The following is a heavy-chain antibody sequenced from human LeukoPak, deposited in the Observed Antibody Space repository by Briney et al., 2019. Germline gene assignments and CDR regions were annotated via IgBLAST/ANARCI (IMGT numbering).Heavy chain of an antibody. CDR1: GFTFSSYG. Sequence: PGGSLRLSCAASGFTFSSYGMHWVRQAPGKGLEWVSVIYSGGSTYYADSVKGRFTISRHNSKNTLYLQMNSLRAEDTAVYYCASDSGSYSGAFDIWGQGTMVTVSS. CDR2: IYSGGST. V-gene: IGHV3-NL1*01. CDR3: ASDSGSYSGAFDI. J-gene: IGHJ3*02. D-gene: IGHD1-26*01.